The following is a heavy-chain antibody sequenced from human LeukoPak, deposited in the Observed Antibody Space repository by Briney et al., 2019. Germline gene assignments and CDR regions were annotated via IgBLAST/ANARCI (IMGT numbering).Heavy chain of an antibody. D-gene: IGHD5-18*01. CDR1: GYTFTSYD. V-gene: IGHV1-8*01. CDR2: MNPNSGNT. J-gene: IGHJ6*02. Sequence: GASVKVSCKASGYTFTSYDTNWVRQATGQGLEWMGWMNPNSGNTGYAQKFQGRVTMTRNTSISTAYMELSSLRSEDTAVYYCARGRYSYGKHYYYYGMDVWGQGTTVTVSS. CDR3: ARGRYSYGKHYYYYGMDV.